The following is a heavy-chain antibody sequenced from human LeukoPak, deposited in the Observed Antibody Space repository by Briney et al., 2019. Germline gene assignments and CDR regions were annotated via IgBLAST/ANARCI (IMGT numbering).Heavy chain of an antibody. CDR1: GFTFSDYY. CDR3: ARYYGSGSPPFDY. Sequence: GGSLRLSCAASGFTFSDYYMSWIRQAPGKGLEWVSSISGSSDYIYYADSVKGRFTISRDNAKNSLYLQMNSLRAEDTAVYYCARYYGSGSPPFDYWGQGTLVTVSS. J-gene: IGHJ4*02. D-gene: IGHD3-10*01. CDR2: ISGSSDYI. V-gene: IGHV3-11*06.